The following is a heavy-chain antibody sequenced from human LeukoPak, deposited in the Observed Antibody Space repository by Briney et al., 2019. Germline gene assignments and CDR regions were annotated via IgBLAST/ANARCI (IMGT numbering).Heavy chain of an antibody. CDR2: FDPEDGET. J-gene: IGHJ4*02. CDR3: ATRVMVRGVIIWYFDY. CDR1: GYTLTELS. V-gene: IGHV1-24*01. D-gene: IGHD3-10*01. Sequence: ASVKVSCKVSGYTLTELSMHWVRQAPGKGLEWMGGFDPEDGETIYAQKFQGRVTMTEDTSTDTAYTELSSLRSEDTAVYYCATRVMVRGVIIWYFDYWGQGTLVTVSS.